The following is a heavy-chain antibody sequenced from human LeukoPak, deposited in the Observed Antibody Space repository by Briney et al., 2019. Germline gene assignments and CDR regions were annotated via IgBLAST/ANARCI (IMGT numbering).Heavy chain of an antibody. D-gene: IGHD3-10*01. CDR2: IYHSGST. Sequence: SQTLSLTCAVSGGSISSGAYSCNWIRQPPGKGLEWIGYIYHSGSTHYNPSLKSRVTISVDMSKSQFSLNLSSVTAADTAVYYCARVRGEYYGSGSYRAYYYYGMDVWGKGTTVTVSS. CDR3: ARVRGEYYGSGSYRAYYYYGMDV. J-gene: IGHJ6*04. CDR1: GGSISSGAYS. V-gene: IGHV4-30-2*01.